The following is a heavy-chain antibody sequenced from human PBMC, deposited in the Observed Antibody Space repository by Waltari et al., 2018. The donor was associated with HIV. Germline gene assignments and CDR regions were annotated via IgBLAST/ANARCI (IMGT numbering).Heavy chain of an antibody. V-gene: IGHV1-2*02. D-gene: IGHD2-15*01. Sequence: QVQLVQSGAEVKKPGASVKVSCKASGYTFPAYSMHWVRQAPGQGLEWMGWINPDRCVTSYAQKFQGRVTMTRDTSISTAYMELSRLGSDDTAVYYCARDDCRGGSCLDYWGQGTLVTVSS. CDR2: INPDRCVT. J-gene: IGHJ4*02. CDR3: ARDDCRGGSCLDY. CDR1: GYTFPAYS.